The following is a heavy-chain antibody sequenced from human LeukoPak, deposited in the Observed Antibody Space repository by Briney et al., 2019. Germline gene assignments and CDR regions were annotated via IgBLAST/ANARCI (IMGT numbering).Heavy chain of an antibody. Sequence: GGSLTLSCAASGIAVIGDYMSWVRQPPGKGLEWVSFISINTDTFYADSVRGRFTISRDSSKNTLFLQMNSLRDEDSAVYYCAIAQSWDELFDSWGQGTLVTVSS. J-gene: IGHJ4*02. V-gene: IGHV3-53*01. CDR2: ISINTDT. D-gene: IGHD1-26*01. CDR3: AIAQSWDELFDS. CDR1: GIAVIGDY.